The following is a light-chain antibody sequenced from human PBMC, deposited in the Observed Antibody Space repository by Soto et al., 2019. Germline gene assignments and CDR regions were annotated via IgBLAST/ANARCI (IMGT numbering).Light chain of an antibody. CDR1: QSISTW. CDR2: KAS. Sequence: DIQMTQSPSTLSASVGDRVTVTCRASQSISTWLAWYQQKPGKAPKLLIHKASRLEDGVTSRFSGSGSVTEFTLTISSLQPDDFATYYCQQYNSNPCTFGQGTKLEIK. V-gene: IGKV1-5*03. CDR3: QQYNSNPCT. J-gene: IGKJ2*02.